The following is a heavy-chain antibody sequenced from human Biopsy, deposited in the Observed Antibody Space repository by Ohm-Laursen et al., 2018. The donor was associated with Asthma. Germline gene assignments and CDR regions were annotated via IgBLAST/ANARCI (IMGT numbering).Heavy chain of an antibody. V-gene: IGHV3-23*01. CDR1: GFTFSSYA. CDR2: ISGSGGST. D-gene: IGHD3-22*01. Sequence: SLRLSCAASGFTFSSYAISWVRQAPGKGLEWVSAISGSGGSTYYADSVKGRFTISRDNSKNTLYLQMNSLRAEDTAVYYCAKGYYYDSSGFDYWSQGTLVTVSS. CDR3: AKGYYYDSSGFDY. J-gene: IGHJ4*02.